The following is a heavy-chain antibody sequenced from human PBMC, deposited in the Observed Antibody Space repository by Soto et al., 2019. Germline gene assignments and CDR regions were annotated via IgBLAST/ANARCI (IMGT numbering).Heavy chain of an antibody. V-gene: IGHV4-34*01. CDR3: ARGGYCSGGSCYYNWFDP. CDR1: GGSFSGYY. Sequence: QVQLQQWGAGLLKPSETLSLTCAVYGGSFSGYYWSWIRQPPGKGLEWIGEINHSGSTNYNPSLKSRVTISVDTSKNQFSLKLSSVTAADTAVYYCARGGYCSGGSCYYNWFDPWGQGTLVTVSS. D-gene: IGHD2-15*01. CDR2: INHSGST. J-gene: IGHJ5*02.